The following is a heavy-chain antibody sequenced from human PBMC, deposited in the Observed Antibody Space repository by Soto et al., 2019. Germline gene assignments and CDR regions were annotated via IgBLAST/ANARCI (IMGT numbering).Heavy chain of an antibody. CDR3: ARDLPINAEYGGFYGMDV. Sequence: QVQLVESGGGVVQPGRSLRLSCAASGFTFSSYGMHWVRQAPGKGLEWVAVIWYDGSNKYYADSVKGRFTISRHNSKNTLYLQMNSLRAEDTAVYYCARDLPINAEYGGFYGMDVWGQGTTVTVSS. CDR2: IWYDGSNK. J-gene: IGHJ6*02. D-gene: IGHD3-16*01. CDR1: GFTFSSYG. V-gene: IGHV3-33*01.